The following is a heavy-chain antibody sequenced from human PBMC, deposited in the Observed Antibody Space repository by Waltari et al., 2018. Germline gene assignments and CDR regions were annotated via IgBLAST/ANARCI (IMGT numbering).Heavy chain of an antibody. Sequence: QVQLQQWGAGLLKPSETLSLTCAVYGGSFSGYYWSWIRQPPGKGLEWIGEINHSGSTHYNPSLKSRVTISVDTSKNQFSLKLSSVTAADTAVYYCARVSRELLFDPWGQGTLVTVSS. J-gene: IGHJ5*02. CDR3: ARVSRELLFDP. D-gene: IGHD1-26*01. CDR1: GGSFSGYY. V-gene: IGHV4-34*01. CDR2: INHSGST.